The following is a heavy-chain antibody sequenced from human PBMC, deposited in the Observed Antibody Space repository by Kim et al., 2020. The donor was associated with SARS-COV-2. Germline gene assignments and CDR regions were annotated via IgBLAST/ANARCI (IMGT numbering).Heavy chain of an antibody. J-gene: IGHJ4*02. V-gene: IGHV3-43*01. CDR1: GFTFHDYS. D-gene: IGHD6-19*01. CDR2: ITWDGGFT. CDR3: AKDPRTSGWYYLDS. Sequence: GGSLRLSCAASGFTFHDYSLHWVRQAPGKGLEWVSVITWDGGFTYYADSVKGRFTISRDNSANSLYLDMLSLRTEDTAFYYCAKDPRTSGWYYLDSWGRG.